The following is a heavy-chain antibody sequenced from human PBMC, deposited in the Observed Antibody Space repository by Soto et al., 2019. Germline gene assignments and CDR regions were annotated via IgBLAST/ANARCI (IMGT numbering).Heavy chain of an antibody. Sequence: ASETLSLTCTVSGGSISGYYWSWIRQPPGKGLEWIGYIYYSGSTIYNPSHKSRVTISVDTSKNQFSLKLSSVTAADTAVYYCARARYDSSGYYYFDYWGQGALVTVSS. CDR1: GGSISGYY. CDR2: IYYSGST. V-gene: IGHV4-59*01. J-gene: IGHJ4*02. CDR3: ARARYDSSGYYYFDY. D-gene: IGHD3-22*01.